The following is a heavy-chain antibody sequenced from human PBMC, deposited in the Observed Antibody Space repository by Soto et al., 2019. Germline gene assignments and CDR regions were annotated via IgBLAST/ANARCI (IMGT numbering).Heavy chain of an antibody. D-gene: IGHD2-15*01. J-gene: IGHJ4*02. CDR3: ARRYCSSGSCFFDY. CDR2: VYYSGTT. Sequence: SETLSLTCTVSGGSISSGGYHWGWIRQSPGKGLEWIGSVYYSGTTYYNPSLKSRVTMSVDTSKNQFSLELTSVTAADTAVYFCARRYCSSGSCFFDYWGQGSLVTVPQ. CDR1: GGSISSGGYH. V-gene: IGHV4-39*01.